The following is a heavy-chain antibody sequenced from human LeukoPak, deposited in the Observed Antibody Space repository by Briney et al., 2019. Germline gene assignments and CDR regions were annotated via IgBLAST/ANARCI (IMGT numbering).Heavy chain of an antibody. Sequence: QTGGSLRLSCAASGFSFSSYVMSWVRQAPGKGLEWVSAIRGSGDSTYYADSVKGRFTISRDNSKNTLYLQMNSLRAEDTAVYYCANDGWELLEWGQGTLVTVSS. J-gene: IGHJ4*02. CDR3: ANDGWELLE. V-gene: IGHV3-23*01. D-gene: IGHD1-26*01. CDR2: IRGSGDST. CDR1: GFSFSSYV.